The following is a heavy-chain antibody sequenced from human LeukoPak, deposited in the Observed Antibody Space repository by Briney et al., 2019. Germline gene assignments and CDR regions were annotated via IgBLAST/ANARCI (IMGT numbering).Heavy chain of an antibody. CDR3: ARDYDSNGNWFDP. CDR2: IYYSGST. Sequence: SETLSLTCTVYGGSISSGDYYWSWIRQPPGKGLEWIGYIYYSGSTYYNPSLKSQVTLSVDTSKNQSSLKLSSLTAANTAVYYCARDYDSNGNWFDPWGQGTLVTVSS. CDR1: GGSISSGDYY. J-gene: IGHJ5*02. V-gene: IGHV4-30-4*08. D-gene: IGHD3-3*01.